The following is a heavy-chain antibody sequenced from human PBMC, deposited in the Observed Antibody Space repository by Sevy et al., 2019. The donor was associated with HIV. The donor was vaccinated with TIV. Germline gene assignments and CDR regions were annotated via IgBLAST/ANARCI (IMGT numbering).Heavy chain of an antibody. Sequence: SETLSLTCTVSGGSISSSSYYWGWIRQPPGKGLEWIGSIYYSWSTYYNPSLKSRVTISVDTSKNQFSLKLSSVTAADTAVYYCATDTGYSSGWYDLFDYWGQGTLVTVSS. CDR1: GGSISSSSYY. D-gene: IGHD6-19*01. CDR2: IYYSWST. V-gene: IGHV4-39*01. CDR3: ATDTGYSSGWYDLFDY. J-gene: IGHJ4*02.